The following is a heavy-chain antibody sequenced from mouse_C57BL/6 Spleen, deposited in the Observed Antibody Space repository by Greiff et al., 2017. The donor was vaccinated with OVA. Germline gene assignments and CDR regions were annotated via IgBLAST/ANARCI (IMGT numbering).Heavy chain of an antibody. CDR3: ARGITTVVATGVDV. CDR2: IYPGDGDT. J-gene: IGHJ1*03. CDR1: GYAFSSSW. V-gene: IGHV1-82*01. Sequence: QVQLKQSGPELVKPGASVKISCKASGYAFSSSWMNWVKQRPGKGLEWIGRIYPGDGDTNYNGKFKGKATLTADKSSSTAYMQLSSLTSEDSAVYFCARGITTVVATGVDVWGTGTTVTVSS. D-gene: IGHD1-1*01.